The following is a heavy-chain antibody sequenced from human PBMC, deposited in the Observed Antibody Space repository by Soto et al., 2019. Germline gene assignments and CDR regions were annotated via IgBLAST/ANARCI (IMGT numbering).Heavy chain of an antibody. CDR2: VSASGLNT. V-gene: IGHV3-23*01. J-gene: IGHJ4*02. Sequence: EVQLLESGGKLVQPGGSLTLSCAASGFTFSTYAMAWVRQAPGKGLEWVSGVSASGLNTDYADTVKGRFYISRDNSKNTVSLPMNSLSAEDTAVYYCAKDRPRRPSGYFFHYWGQGTPVTVSS. CDR3: AKDRPRRPSGYFFHY. D-gene: IGHD7-27*01. CDR1: GFTFSTYA.